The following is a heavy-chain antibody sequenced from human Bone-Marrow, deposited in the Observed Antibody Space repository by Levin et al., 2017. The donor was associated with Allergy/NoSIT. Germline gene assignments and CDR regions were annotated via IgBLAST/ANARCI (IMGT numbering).Heavy chain of an antibody. V-gene: IGHV3-23*01. CDR3: AKAAYCSSTSCRPPVYNY. Sequence: GGSLRLSCAASGFTFSSYAMSWVRQAPGKGLEWVSAISGSGGSTYYADSVKGRFTISRDNSKNTLYLQMNSLRAEDTAVYYCAKAAYCSSTSCRPPVYNYWGQGTLVTVSS. CDR1: GFTFSSYA. J-gene: IGHJ4*02. CDR2: ISGSGGST. D-gene: IGHD2-2*01.